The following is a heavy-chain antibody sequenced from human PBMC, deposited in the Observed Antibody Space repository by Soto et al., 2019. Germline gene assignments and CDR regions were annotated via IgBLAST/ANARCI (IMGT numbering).Heavy chain of an antibody. V-gene: IGHV1-18*01. CDR3: ARGRYGDY. J-gene: IGHJ4*02. D-gene: IGHD1-1*01. CDR2: ISAHNGNT. Sequence: QVHLVQSGAEVKKPGASVKVSCKGSGSTFTTYGITWVRQAPGQGLEWMGWISAHNGNTNYAQKLQGRVTVTRDTSTSTAYMELRSLRSDDTAVYYCARGRYGDYWGQGALVTVSS. CDR1: GSTFTTYG.